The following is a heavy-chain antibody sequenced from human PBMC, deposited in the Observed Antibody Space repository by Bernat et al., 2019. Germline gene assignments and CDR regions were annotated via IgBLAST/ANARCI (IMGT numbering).Heavy chain of an antibody. V-gene: IGHV4-59*12. D-gene: IGHD1-7*01. Sequence: QVQLQESGPGLVKPSETLSLTCTVSGGSISSYYWSWIRQPPGKGLEWIGYIYYSGSTNYNPSLKSRVTISVDTSKNQFSLKLSSVTAADTAVYYCARVNNWNYAVDYWGQGTLVTVSS. J-gene: IGHJ4*02. CDR3: ARVNNWNYAVDY. CDR1: GGSISSYY. CDR2: IYYSGST.